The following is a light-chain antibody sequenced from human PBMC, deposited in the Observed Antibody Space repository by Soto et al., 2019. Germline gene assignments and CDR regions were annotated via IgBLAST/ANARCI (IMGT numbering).Light chain of an antibody. V-gene: IGLV2-14*01. J-gene: IGLJ1*01. CDR2: DVS. CDR1: NNDVGGYNY. CDR3: SSYTSSSHYV. Sequence: QSVLTQPASVSGSPGQSITISCTGNNNDVGGYNYVSWYQQHPGKAPKLMIYDVSNRPSGVSNRFSGSKSGNTASLTISGLQAEDEADYYCSSYTSSSHYVFGTGTKVTVL.